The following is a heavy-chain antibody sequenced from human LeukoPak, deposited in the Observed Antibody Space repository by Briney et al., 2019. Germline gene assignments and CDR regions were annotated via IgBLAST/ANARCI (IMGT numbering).Heavy chain of an antibody. D-gene: IGHD3-10*01. CDR2: IYYNGST. J-gene: IGHJ4*02. CDR3: ARFRGFGETLFDY. Sequence: SETLSLTCTVSGGSISSYYWSWIRQPPGKGLEWIGYIYYNGSTNYNPSLKSRVTISVDTSKNQFSLKLSSVTAADTAVYYCARFRGFGETLFDYWGQGTLVTVSS. V-gene: IGHV4-59*08. CDR1: GGSISSYY.